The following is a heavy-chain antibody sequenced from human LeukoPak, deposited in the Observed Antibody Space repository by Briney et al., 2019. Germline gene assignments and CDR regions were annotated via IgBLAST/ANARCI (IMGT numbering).Heavy chain of an antibody. D-gene: IGHD3-16*01. CDR3: ARDKDYIWGSSPKFDY. CDR1: GYTFTSYG. Sequence: GASVKVSCKASGYTFTSYGISWVRQAPGQGLEWMGWISAYNGNTNYAQKLQGRVTMTTDTSTSTAYMELRSLRSDDTAVYYCARDKDYIWGSSPKFDYWGQGTLVPVSS. J-gene: IGHJ4*02. CDR2: ISAYNGNT. V-gene: IGHV1-18*01.